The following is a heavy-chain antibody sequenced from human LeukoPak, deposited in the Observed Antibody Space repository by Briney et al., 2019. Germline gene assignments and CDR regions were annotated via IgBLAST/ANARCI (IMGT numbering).Heavy chain of an antibody. D-gene: IGHD3-10*01. CDR2: ICYSGST. CDR1: GGSISSYY. CDR3: ARDEGHYGSAYGMDV. V-gene: IGHV4-59*01. J-gene: IGHJ6*02. Sequence: SETLSLTCTVSGGSISSYYWSWIRQPPGKGLEWIGYICYSGSTNYNPSLKSRVTISVDTSKNQFSLKLSSVTAADTAVYYCARDEGHYGSAYGMDVWGQGTTVTVSS.